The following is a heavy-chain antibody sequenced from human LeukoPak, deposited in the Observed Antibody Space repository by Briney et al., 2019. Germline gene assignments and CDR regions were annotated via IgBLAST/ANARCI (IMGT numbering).Heavy chain of an antibody. D-gene: IGHD3-10*01. CDR1: GYTFTSYY. V-gene: IGHV1-46*01. J-gene: IGHJ5*02. Sequence: ASVKVSCKASGYTFTSYYMHWVRQAPGQGLEWMGIINPSGGSTSYAQKFQGRVTMTRDMSTSTVYMELSGLRSEDTAVYYCARGIRITMVRVNWFDPWGQGTLVTVSS. CDR2: INPSGGST. CDR3: ARGIRITMVRVNWFDP.